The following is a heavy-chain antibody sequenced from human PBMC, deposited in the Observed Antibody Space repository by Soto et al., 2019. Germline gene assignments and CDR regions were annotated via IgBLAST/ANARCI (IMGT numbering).Heavy chain of an antibody. J-gene: IGHJ4*02. Sequence: LRLSCAASGFTFSAYAMHWVRQAPGKGLVWVAVIWSDGNDKYYPDSVKGRFTISRDNSKNTLYLQMNSLRAEDTAVYYCAYSSTPFDYWGQGTLVTVSS. CDR1: GFTFSAYA. CDR2: IWSDGNDK. V-gene: IGHV3-33*01. D-gene: IGHD6-13*01. CDR3: AYSSTPFDY.